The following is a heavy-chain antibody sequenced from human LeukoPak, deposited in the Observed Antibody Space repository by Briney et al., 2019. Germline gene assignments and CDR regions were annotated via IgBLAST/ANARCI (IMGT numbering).Heavy chain of an antibody. CDR1: GYTFTGYY. CDR3: ARDVGVYCSSTSCSDY. J-gene: IGHJ4*02. V-gene: IGHV1-2*02. Sequence: ASVKVSCKASGYTFTGYYMHWVRQAPGQGLEWMGWINPNSGCTNYAQKFQGRVTMTRDPSISTAYMELSRLRSDDTAVYYCARDVGVYCSSTSCSDYWGQGTLVTVSS. CDR2: INPNSGCT. D-gene: IGHD2-2*01.